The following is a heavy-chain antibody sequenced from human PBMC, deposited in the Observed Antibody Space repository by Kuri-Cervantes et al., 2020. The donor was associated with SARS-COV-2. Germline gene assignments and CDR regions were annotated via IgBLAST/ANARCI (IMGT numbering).Heavy chain of an antibody. Sequence: GGSLRLSCAVYGGSFSGYYWSWIRQPPGKGLEWVSAISGSGGSTYYADSVKGRFTISRDNSKNTLYLQMNSLRAEDTAVYYCAKVVHSSSWYGFYYYGMDVWGQGTTVTVSS. J-gene: IGHJ6*02. CDR2: ISGSGGST. V-gene: IGHV3-23*01. D-gene: IGHD6-13*01. CDR1: GGSFSGYY. CDR3: AKVVHSSSWYGFYYYGMDV.